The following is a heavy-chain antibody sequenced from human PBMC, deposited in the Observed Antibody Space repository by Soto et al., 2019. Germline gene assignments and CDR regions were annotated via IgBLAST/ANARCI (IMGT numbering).Heavy chain of an antibody. J-gene: IGHJ5*01. V-gene: IGHV3-9*01. Sequence: EVQLVQSGGGLVQPGRSLRLSCEASGFTFDDYSLHWVRQAPGKGLEWVSGITWGSGNMNYADSVKGRFTISRDNGQTSVHLQMNSLRPEDTAVYFCVTVRPRDGYNIHYDSWGQGSLGTGSP. CDR2: ITWGSGNM. CDR3: VTVRPRDGYNIHYDS. D-gene: IGHD1-1*01. CDR1: GFTFDDYS.